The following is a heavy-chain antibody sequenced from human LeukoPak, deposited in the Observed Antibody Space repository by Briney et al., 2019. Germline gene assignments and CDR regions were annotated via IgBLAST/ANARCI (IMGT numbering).Heavy chain of an antibody. D-gene: IGHD1-26*01. V-gene: IGHV3-30-3*01. Sequence: PGGSLRLSCAASGFTFSSYAMHWVRQAPGKGLEWVAVISYDGSNKYYADSVKGRFTISRDNSKNTLYLQMNSLRAEDTAVYYCARTPPRYFNWGQGTLVTVSS. CDR2: ISYDGSNK. J-gene: IGHJ4*02. CDR1: GFTFSSYA. CDR3: ARTPPRYFN.